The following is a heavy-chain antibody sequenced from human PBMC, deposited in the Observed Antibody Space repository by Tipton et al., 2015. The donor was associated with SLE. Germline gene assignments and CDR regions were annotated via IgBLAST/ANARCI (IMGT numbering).Heavy chain of an antibody. Sequence: SLRLSCAASGFNFDDYGMTWVRQAPGKGLEWVSGINWNGGSTGYADSVKGRFTISRDNAKNSLNLQMNSLRAEDTALYYCARRPLYSSSWYLNYWGQGTLVTVSS. CDR2: INWNGGST. D-gene: IGHD6-13*01. CDR3: ARRPLYSSSWYLNY. J-gene: IGHJ4*02. V-gene: IGHV3-20*04. CDR1: GFNFDDYG.